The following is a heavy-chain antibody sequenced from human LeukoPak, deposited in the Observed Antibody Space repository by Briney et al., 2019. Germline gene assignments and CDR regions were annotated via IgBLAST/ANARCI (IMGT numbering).Heavy chain of an antibody. V-gene: IGHV4-59*01. CDR3: ARGTNWFDP. CDR2: IYYSGST. Sequence: SETLSLTCTVSGGSISSYYWSWIRQPPGKGLEWIGYIYYSGSTNYNPSLKSRVTISVDTSKNQFSLKLSSVTAADTAVYYCARGTNWFDPWGQGTLVTVSS. J-gene: IGHJ5*02. CDR1: GGSISSYY.